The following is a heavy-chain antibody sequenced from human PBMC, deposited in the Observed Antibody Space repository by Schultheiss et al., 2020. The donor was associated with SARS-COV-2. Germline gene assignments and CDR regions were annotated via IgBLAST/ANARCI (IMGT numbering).Heavy chain of an antibody. J-gene: IGHJ4*02. D-gene: IGHD5-24*01. CDR3: ARTQEMATSIDY. CDR1: GGSFTGHY. CDR2: INHSGST. V-gene: IGHV4-34*01. Sequence: GSLRLSCAVSGGSFTGHYWTWIRQPPGKGLEWIGEINHSGSTNYNPSLKSRVTISVDASKKEFSLRLSSVTAADTAVYYCARTQEMATSIDYWGQGTLVTVSS.